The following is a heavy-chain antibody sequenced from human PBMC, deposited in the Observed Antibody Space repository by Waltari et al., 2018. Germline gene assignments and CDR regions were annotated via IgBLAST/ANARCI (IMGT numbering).Heavy chain of an antibody. V-gene: IGHV3-7*01. J-gene: IGHJ4*02. CDR1: GFTFTTYW. Sequence: VESGGGLVQPGGSLRLSCAAPGFTFTTYWMGWVRRAPGKGLGWVANIKTDGSEKYYVDPVKGRFTISRDNAKNSLSLQMSTLRVEDTGRYYCARDWSGSGRGINYWGQGTLVTVSS. D-gene: IGHD3-3*01. CDR3: ARDWSGSGRGINY. CDR2: IKTDGSEK.